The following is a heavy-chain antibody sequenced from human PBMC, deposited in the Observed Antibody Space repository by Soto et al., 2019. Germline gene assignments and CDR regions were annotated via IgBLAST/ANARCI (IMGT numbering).Heavy chain of an antibody. Sequence: SVKVSCKASGGTFSSYTISWVRQAPGQGLEWMGRIIPILGIANYAQKFQGRVTITADKSTSTAYMELSSLRSEDTAVYYCAREYYYDSSGSPRPDYWGQGTLVTVSS. CDR1: GGTFSSYT. V-gene: IGHV1-69*04. J-gene: IGHJ4*02. CDR2: IIPILGIA. CDR3: AREYYYDSSGSPRPDY. D-gene: IGHD3-22*01.